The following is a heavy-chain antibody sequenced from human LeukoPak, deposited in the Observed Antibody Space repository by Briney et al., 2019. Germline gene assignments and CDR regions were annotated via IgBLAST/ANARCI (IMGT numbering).Heavy chain of an antibody. Sequence: SETLSLTCAVYGGSFSGYYWSWIRQPPGKGLEWIGEINHSGSTNYNPSLKSRVTISVDTSKNQFSLKLSSVTAADTAVYYCARGRTWGGRGGRYYFDYWGQGTLSPSPQ. CDR2: INHSGST. CDR3: ARGRTWGGRGGRYYFDY. V-gene: IGHV4-34*01. J-gene: IGHJ4*02. CDR1: GGSFSGYY. D-gene: IGHD3-16*01.